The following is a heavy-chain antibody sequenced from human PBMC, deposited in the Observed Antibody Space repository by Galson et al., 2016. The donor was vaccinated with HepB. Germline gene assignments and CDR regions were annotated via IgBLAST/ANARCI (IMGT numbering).Heavy chain of an antibody. V-gene: IGHV3-23*01. Sequence: SLRLSCAASGFTFTTYAMSWVRQAPGKGLEWVSANSPYGTYYADSVKGRFTISRDNSKNTVYLQMNSLRADDTAVYYCAKDRVNWNSPHFDYWGQGTLVTVSS. D-gene: IGHD1-7*01. CDR2: NSPYGT. CDR3: AKDRVNWNSPHFDY. J-gene: IGHJ4*02. CDR1: GFTFTTYA.